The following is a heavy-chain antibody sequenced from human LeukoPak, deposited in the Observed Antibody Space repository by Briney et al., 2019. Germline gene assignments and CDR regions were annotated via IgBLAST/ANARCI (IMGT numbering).Heavy chain of an antibody. J-gene: IGHJ4*02. D-gene: IGHD6-13*01. CDR2: IYPGDSET. CDR3: ARHLYISSWFDY. CDR1: GYSFTTYW. V-gene: IGHV5-51*01. Sequence: GESLKISCKASGYSFTTYWIGWARQMPGKGLEWMGIIYPGDSETRYSPSFQGQVTISADKSISTAYLQWSSLKASDTAMYYCARHLYISSWFDYWGQGTLVTVSS.